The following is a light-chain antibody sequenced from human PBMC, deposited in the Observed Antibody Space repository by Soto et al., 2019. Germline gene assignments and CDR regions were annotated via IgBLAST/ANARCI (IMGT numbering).Light chain of an antibody. CDR1: TSNIGSNY. CDR3: TTWDDSMNGFYV. J-gene: IGLJ1*01. CDR2: RNN. Sequence: QSALTLPPSASGTPGQGVTISCSGSTSNIGSNYVYWYQQLPGTAPKLLIYRNNQRPSGVPDRFSGYKSGTSASLAISGLRSDDEADYFCTTWDDSMNGFYVLGTGIKGT. V-gene: IGLV1-47*01.